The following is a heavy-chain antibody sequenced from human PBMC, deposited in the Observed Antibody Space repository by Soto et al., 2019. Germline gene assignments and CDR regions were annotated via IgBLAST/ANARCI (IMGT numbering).Heavy chain of an antibody. V-gene: IGHV6-1*01. CDR2: TYYRSRWYS. CDR3: ARGPPPLPY. CDR1: GDSVSSNSAA. J-gene: IGHJ4*02. Sequence: QTLSLTCAVSGDSVSSNSAAWNWIRQSPSRGLEWLGRTYYRSRWYSDYAGSVKSRITINADTSKNQFSLHLNSVTPQDTAVYYWARGPPPLPYWGRETVVTVSS.